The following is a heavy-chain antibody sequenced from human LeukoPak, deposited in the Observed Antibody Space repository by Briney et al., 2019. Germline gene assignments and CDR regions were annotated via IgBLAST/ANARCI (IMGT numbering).Heavy chain of an antibody. CDR3: ARHGRVVVAAMVD. J-gene: IGHJ4*02. CDR2: IHLSGST. Sequence: SETLSLTCAVSGGSISSNSFYWGWIRQPPGKGLEWIGTIHLSGSTYYNPSLKSRVTISVDTSKNQFSLQLSSVTAADTAVYYCARHGRVVVAAMVDWGQGTLVTVSS. D-gene: IGHD2-15*01. CDR1: GGSISSNSFY. V-gene: IGHV4-39*01.